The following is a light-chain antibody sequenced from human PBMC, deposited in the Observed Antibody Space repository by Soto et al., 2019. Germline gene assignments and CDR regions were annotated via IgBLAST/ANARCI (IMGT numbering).Light chain of an antibody. CDR1: SSNIWAGHD. J-gene: IGLJ1*01. CDR3: QSHDSSMSGYG. V-gene: IGLV1-40*01. Sequence: QSVLTQPPSVSGAPGQRVTISCTGSSSNIWAGHDVHWYQQLPGTAPKLLIYGNSNRPSGVPDRFSGTKPGTSDSLAITGLQAEQGADYYCQSHDSSMSGYGFGTGTKVTV. CDR2: GNS.